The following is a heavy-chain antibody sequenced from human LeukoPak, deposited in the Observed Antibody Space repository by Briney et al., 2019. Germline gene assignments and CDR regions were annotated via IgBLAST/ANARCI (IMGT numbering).Heavy chain of an antibody. CDR3: TGVVEQLLIKERPNYYYYMDV. V-gene: IGHV4-4*07. J-gene: IGHJ6*03. Sequence: NPSETLSLTCTVSGDSISTYYWTWVRQSAGKGLEWIGRISTTGSTNYNPSLKSRATISVDESKNQFSLKVNFVTAENTVEYCGTGVVEQLLIKERPNYYYYMDVWGKGTTVTVSS. CDR1: GDSISTYY. CDR2: ISTTGST. D-gene: IGHD6-19*01.